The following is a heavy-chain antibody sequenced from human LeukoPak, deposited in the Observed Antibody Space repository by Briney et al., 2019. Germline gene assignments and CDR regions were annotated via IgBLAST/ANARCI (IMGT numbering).Heavy chain of an antibody. CDR2: INPSGGST. CDR1: GYSFTSYY. V-gene: IGHV1-46*01. CDR3: ARDVAFGYSYGYEDY. D-gene: IGHD5-18*01. J-gene: IGHJ4*02. Sequence: ASVKVSCKASGYSFTSYYVHRVRQAPGQGLEWMGIINPSGGSTNYAQKFQGRVTMTRDTSTSTVYMELSSLRPEDTAVYYCARDVAFGYSYGYEDYWGQGTLVTVSS.